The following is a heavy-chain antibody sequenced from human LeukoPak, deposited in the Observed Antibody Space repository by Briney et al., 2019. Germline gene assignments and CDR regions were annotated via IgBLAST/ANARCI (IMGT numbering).Heavy chain of an antibody. CDR1: GFTFNTYA. V-gene: IGHV3-23*01. CDR3: AKCRVETYSSGWCNWLDP. Sequence: PGGSLRLSCAASGFTFNTYAMSWVRQAPGMGLEWVSAIKSDGKTHYADSVKGRFTISRDNSKNTLSLQMNSLRAEDTALYYWAKCRVETYSSGWCNWLDPWDQGTQVTVSS. CDR2: IKSDGKT. J-gene: IGHJ5*02. D-gene: IGHD6-19*01.